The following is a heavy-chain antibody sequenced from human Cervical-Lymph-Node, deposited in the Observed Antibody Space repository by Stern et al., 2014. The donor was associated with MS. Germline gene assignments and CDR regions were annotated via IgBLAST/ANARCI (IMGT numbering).Heavy chain of an antibody. J-gene: IGHJ4*02. CDR3: AHRRGGSYCFDY. CDR1: GFSLTTGGVG. D-gene: IGHD3-10*01. Sequence: EESGPTLVKPTQTLTLTCTFSGFSLTTGGVGVGWIRRPPGKALEWLALIFWDDDRRHSPSLRSRLTLTPDTSKNQVVLTMTNMDPVDTATYYCAHRRGGSYCFDYWGQGTLVTVSS. CDR2: IFWDDDR. V-gene: IGHV2-5*02.